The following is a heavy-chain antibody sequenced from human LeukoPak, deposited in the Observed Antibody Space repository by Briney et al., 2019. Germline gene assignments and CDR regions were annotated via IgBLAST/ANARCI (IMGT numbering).Heavy chain of an antibody. J-gene: IGHJ1*01. V-gene: IGHV4-61*01. Sequence: PSETLSLTCTVSGGSISSSSYYWSWIRQPPGKGLEWIGCRYDGGRDLYNPSLKSRVTISVDASEKQISLSLRSVTAADTAMYYCASTTRVAPDGRPEYFQHWGQGTLGIVSS. CDR3: ASTTRVAPDGRPEYFQH. CDR1: GGSISSSSYY. CDR2: RYDGGRD. D-gene: IGHD5-12*01.